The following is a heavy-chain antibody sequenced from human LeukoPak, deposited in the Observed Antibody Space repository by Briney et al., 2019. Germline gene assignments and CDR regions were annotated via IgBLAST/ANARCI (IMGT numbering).Heavy chain of an antibody. CDR2: ISGSGGST. D-gene: IGHD3-10*01. Sequence: GGSLRLSCAASGFTFSSYAMSWVRQAPGKGLEWVSAISGSGGSTYYADSVKGRFTISRDNSKNTLYLQMNSLRAEDTAVYYCARDYTYYYGSGSYYNYWGQGTLVTVSS. J-gene: IGHJ4*02. CDR3: ARDYTYYYGSGSYYNY. V-gene: IGHV3-23*01. CDR1: GFTFSSYA.